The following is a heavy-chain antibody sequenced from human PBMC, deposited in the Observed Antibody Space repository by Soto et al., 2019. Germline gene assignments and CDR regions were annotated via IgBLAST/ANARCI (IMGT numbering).Heavy chain of an antibody. J-gene: IGHJ4*02. V-gene: IGHV4-39*01. CDR2: IYYSGST. Sequence: SETLSLTCTVSGGSISSYYWGWIRRPPGKGLEWIGSIYYSGSTYYNPSLKSRVTISVDTSKNQFSLKLSSVTAADTAVYYCARRWGYSFDSWGQGNLVTVSS. CDR1: GGSISSYY. D-gene: IGHD7-27*01. CDR3: ARRWGYSFDS.